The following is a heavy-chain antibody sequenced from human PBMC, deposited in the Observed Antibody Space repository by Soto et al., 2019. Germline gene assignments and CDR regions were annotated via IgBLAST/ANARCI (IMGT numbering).Heavy chain of an antibody. Sequence: QVQLQESGPGLVKPSETLSLTCTVSGGSISSYYWSWIRQPPGKGLEWIGYIYYSGSTNYNPSLKSRVTISVDTSKNQFSLKLSSVTAADTAVYYCARDHLALTTVTTWGPAFDIWGQGTMVTVSS. J-gene: IGHJ3*02. CDR3: ARDHLALTTVTTWGPAFDI. D-gene: IGHD4-17*01. V-gene: IGHV4-59*01. CDR2: IYYSGST. CDR1: GGSISSYY.